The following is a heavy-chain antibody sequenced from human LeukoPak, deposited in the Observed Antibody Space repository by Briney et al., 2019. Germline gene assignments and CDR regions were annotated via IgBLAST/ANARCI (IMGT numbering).Heavy chain of an antibody. J-gene: IGHJ4*02. CDR3: ARKRVPKYYDILTGYQEFDY. V-gene: IGHV5-51*01. D-gene: IGHD3-9*01. Sequence: PGESLKISCKGSGYSFTSYWIGWVRQMPGKGLEWMGIIYPGDSDTRYSPSFQGQVTISADKSISTAYLQWSSLKASDTAMYYCARKRVPKYYDILTGYQEFDYWGRGTLVTVSS. CDR1: GYSFTSYW. CDR2: IYPGDSDT.